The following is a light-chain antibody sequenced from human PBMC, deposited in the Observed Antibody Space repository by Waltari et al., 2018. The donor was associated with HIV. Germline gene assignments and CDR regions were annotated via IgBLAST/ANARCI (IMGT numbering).Light chain of an antibody. Sequence: DIMMTQSADSLAACLGARATIKCKTSQSGFYRTNGKSYLAWYQQKPGQPPKLLIYWASTPASGVPDRFSGSGSGTDFTLTISSLQAEDVAVYHCQQYDDTPPTFGQGTRVEIK. V-gene: IGKV4-1*01. CDR2: WAS. J-gene: IGKJ1*01. CDR1: QSGFYRTNGKSY. CDR3: QQYDDTPPT.